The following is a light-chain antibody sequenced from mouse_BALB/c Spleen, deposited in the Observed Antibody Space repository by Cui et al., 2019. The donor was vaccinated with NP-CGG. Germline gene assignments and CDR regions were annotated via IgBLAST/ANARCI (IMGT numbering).Light chain of an antibody. J-gene: IGLJ1*01. V-gene: IGLV1*01. CDR2: GTN. CDR3: ALWYSNHWV. CDR1: TGAVTTSNY. Sequence: HAVVTQESALTTSPGETVTLTCRSSTGAVTTSNYANWVQEKPDHLFTGLIGGTNNRAPGVPARFSGSLSGDKAALIITGAQTEDEAIYFCALWYSNHWVFGGGTKLTVL.